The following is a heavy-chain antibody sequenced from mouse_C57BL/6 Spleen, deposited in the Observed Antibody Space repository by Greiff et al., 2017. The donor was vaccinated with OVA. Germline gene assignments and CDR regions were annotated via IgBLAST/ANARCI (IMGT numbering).Heavy chain of an antibody. CDR1: GYTFTSYW. Sequence: QVQLQQPGAELVKPGASVKLSCKASGYTFTSYWMQWVKQRPGQGLEWIGAIDPSDGYTNYNHKFKGKATLTVDTSSSTAYMQLSSLTSEDSAVYYCASPGGSSYGLYFDVCGTGTTVTVSA. CDR2: IDPSDGYT. CDR3: ASPGGSSYGLYFDV. J-gene: IGHJ1*03. D-gene: IGHD1-1*01. V-gene: IGHV1-50*01.